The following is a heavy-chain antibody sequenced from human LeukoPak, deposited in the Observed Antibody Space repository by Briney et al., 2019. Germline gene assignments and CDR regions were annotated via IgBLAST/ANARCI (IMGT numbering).Heavy chain of an antibody. V-gene: IGHV3-15*01. J-gene: IGHJ5*02. CDR1: GLDFNKAW. CDR3: TTDWFFH. Sequence: KTGGSLRLSCAASGLDFNKAWMSWVRQVPGKGLEWVGRIQRTSEGGTTDHAALVKGRFTISRDDSKNTLFLQMSSLKIEDTAVYYCTTDWFFHWGQGTLVTVSS. CDR2: IQRTSEGGTT.